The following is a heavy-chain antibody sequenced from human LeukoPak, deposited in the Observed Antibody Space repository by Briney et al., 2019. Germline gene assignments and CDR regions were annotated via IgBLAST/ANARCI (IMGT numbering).Heavy chain of an antibody. CDR3: ARERRQWQPFDI. Sequence: GGSLRLSCAASGFTVSSNYMSWVRQAPGKGLEWVSVIYSGGSTYYADSVKGRFTISRDNTDNSLFLQMSSLRAEDTAVYYCARERRQWQPFDIWGQGTMVTVSS. D-gene: IGHD6-19*01. CDR2: IYSGGST. CDR1: GFTVSSNY. V-gene: IGHV3-53*01. J-gene: IGHJ3*02.